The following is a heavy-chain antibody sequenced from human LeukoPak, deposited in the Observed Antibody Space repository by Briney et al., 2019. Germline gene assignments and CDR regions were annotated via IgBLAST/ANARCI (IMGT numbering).Heavy chain of an antibody. J-gene: IGHJ4*02. Sequence: GGSLRLSCAASGFTFSSFAMSWVRQAPGKGLEWVSGISGSGASTYYADSVKGRFTISRDNSKNSLYLQMDSLRAEDTAVYYCAKDRGALGELLAIFDNWGQGTLVTVSS. CDR2: ISGSGAST. D-gene: IGHD3-10*01. CDR3: AKDRGALGELLAIFDN. CDR1: GFTFSSFA. V-gene: IGHV3-23*01.